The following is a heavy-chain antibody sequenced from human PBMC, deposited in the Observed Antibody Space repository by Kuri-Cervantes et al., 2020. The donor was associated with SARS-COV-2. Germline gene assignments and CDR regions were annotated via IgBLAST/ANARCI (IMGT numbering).Heavy chain of an antibody. CDR2: VNHNGNT. D-gene: IGHD5-18*01. CDR1: GGSFSGLS. CDR3: ASGYSYGPAFDI. V-gene: IGHV4-34*01. Sequence: SETLSLTCAVHGGSFSGLSWSWIRQSPGKGLEWIGEVNHNGNTNYNPSLKSRVTISVDTSKNQFSLKLSSVTAADTAVYYCASGYSYGPAFDIWGQGKMVNVSS. J-gene: IGHJ3*02.